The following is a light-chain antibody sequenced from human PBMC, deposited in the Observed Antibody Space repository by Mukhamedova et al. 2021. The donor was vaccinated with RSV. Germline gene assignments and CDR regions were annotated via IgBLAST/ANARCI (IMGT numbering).Light chain of an antibody. CDR3: QQYKSYPVT. CDR1: QGIGTN. Sequence: GSQGIGTNLVWFQQKPGKAPKSLIYAASSLRSGVPSKFSGSGSETDFTLTISGLQPEDFATYYCQQYKSYPVTFGQGTRLEIK. V-gene: IGKV1-16*02. J-gene: IGKJ5*01. CDR2: AAS.